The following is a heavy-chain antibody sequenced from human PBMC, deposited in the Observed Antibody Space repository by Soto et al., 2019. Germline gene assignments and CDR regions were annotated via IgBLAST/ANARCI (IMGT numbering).Heavy chain of an antibody. CDR2: ISRNSGSI. J-gene: IGHJ6*02. Sequence: EVQLVESGGGLVQPGRSLRLSCVASGFTFDASAMHWVRQPPGKGLEWVSGISRNSGSIAYADSVKGRFTISRDNAKKSLYLQMNSLRPEDTALYYCAKDLTFTIFEDGMHVWGQGTTVTVSS. V-gene: IGHV3-9*01. CDR3: AKDLTFTIFEDGMHV. D-gene: IGHD3-3*01. CDR1: GFTFDASA.